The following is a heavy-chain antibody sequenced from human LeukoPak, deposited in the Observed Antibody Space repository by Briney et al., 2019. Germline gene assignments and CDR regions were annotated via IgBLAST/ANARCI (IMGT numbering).Heavy chain of an antibody. CDR3: AKGSGSYYKVPFDY. CDR2: IYPGDSET. D-gene: IGHD3-10*01. J-gene: IGHJ4*02. CDR1: GYNFSRYW. V-gene: IGHV5-51*01. Sequence: GESLRISCKGSGYNFSRYWIGWVRQMAGKGLEWMGIIYPGDSETRYSPSFQGQVTISADKSINTAYLQWSSLKASDTAVYYCAKGSGSYYKVPFDYWGQGTLVTVSS.